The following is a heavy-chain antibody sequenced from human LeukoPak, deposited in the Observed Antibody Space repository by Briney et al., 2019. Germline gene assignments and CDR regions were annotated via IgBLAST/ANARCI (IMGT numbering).Heavy chain of an antibody. J-gene: IGHJ6*03. CDR3: ARVALWGPMDV. CDR1: GYTFTGYY. Sequence: GASVKVSCKASGYTFTGYYMHWVRQAPGQGLEWMGWVNANSGGTNYAQKFQGRVTMTRDTSISTAYMELSRLRSDDTAVYYCARVALWGPMDVWGKGTTVTVSS. CDR2: VNANSGGT. V-gene: IGHV1-2*02. D-gene: IGHD3-10*01.